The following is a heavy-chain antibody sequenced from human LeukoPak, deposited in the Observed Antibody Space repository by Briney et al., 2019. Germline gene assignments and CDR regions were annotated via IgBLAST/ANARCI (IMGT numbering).Heavy chain of an antibody. J-gene: IGHJ4*02. D-gene: IGHD3-10*01. CDR3: ARGRVSVLLWFGEYFDY. Sequence: SETLSLTCTVSGGSISSSSYYWGWIRQPPGKGLEWIGSIYYSGSTYYNPSLKSRVTISVDTSKNQSSLKLSSVTAADTAVYYCARGRVSVLLWFGEYFDYWGQGTLVTVSS. V-gene: IGHV4-39*01. CDR1: GGSISSSSYY. CDR2: IYYSGST.